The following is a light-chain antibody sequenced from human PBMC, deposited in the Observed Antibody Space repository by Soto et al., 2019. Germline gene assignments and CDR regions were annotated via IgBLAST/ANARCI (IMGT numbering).Light chain of an antibody. CDR1: QSISSW. CDR3: QQYNSYWT. Sequence: DIQMTQSPSTLSASVGDRVTITCRASQSISSWLSWYQQKPGKAPKLLIYDSSSLESGVPSRFSCSGSGTEFTLTISRLQPDDFANYYCQQYNSYWTFGQGTKVEIK. CDR2: DSS. J-gene: IGKJ1*01. V-gene: IGKV1-5*01.